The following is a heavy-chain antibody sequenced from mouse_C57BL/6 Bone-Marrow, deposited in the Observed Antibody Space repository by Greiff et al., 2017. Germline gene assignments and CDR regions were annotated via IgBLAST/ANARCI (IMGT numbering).Heavy chain of an antibody. Sequence: VQLQQPGAELVKPGASVKLSCKASGYTFTSYWMHWVKQRPGQGLEWIGMIHPNSGSTNYNEKFKSRATLTVDKSSSPSYMQLSSLTSEDSAVYYCAKETKVVATKYAMDYWGQGTSVTVSS. D-gene: IGHD1-1*01. CDR2: IHPNSGST. J-gene: IGHJ4*01. CDR3: AKETKVVATKYAMDY. CDR1: GYTFTSYW. V-gene: IGHV1-64*01.